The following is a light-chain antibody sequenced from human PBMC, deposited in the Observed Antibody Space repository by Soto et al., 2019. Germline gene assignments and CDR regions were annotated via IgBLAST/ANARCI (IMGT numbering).Light chain of an antibody. J-gene: IGLJ7*01. V-gene: IGLV1-51*01. Sequence: QSVLTQPPSVSAAPGQKVTISCSGSSSNIANRFVAWYQQLPGTAPKLLIYEDNKRPSGIPDRFSGSESGTSATLDITGLQTGDEADYYCASWDTSLRATVFGGGTQLTVL. CDR1: SSNIANRF. CDR3: ASWDTSLRATV. CDR2: EDN.